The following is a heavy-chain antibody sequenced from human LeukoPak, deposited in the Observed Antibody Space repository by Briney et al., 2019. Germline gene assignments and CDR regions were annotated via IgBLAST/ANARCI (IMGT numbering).Heavy chain of an antibody. V-gene: IGHV1-2*02. D-gene: IGHD2-2*01. J-gene: IGHJ5*02. CDR1: GYTFTGYY. CDR2: INPNSGGT. CDR3: ARAVVPAAGRFDP. Sequence: GASVKVSCKVSGYTFTGYYMHWVRQAPGQGLEWMGWINPNSGGTNYAQKFQGRVTMTRDTSISTAYMELSRLRSDDTAVYYCARAVVPAAGRFDPWGQGTLVTVSS.